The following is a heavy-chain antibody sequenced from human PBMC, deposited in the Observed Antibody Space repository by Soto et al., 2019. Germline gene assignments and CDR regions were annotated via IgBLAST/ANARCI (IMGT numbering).Heavy chain of an antibody. CDR1: GYIFTNFG. CDR2: ISGYNDNT. CDR3: VRDSSSWFYYYYGMDV. D-gene: IGHD6-13*01. J-gene: IGHJ6*02. Sequence: QVQLKQSGPEVRKPGASVRVSCKASGYIFTNFGISWVRQAPGQGREGMGWISGYNDNTHYAQKLQGRVSMTTDTSTGTAYMDLRSLRSDDTAIYYCVRDSSSWFYYYYGMDVWGQGTTVTVSS. V-gene: IGHV1-18*01.